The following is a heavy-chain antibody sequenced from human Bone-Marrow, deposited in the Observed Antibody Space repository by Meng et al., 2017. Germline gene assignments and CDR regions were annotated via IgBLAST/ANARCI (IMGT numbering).Heavy chain of an antibody. J-gene: IGHJ3*01. V-gene: IGHV3-21*01. Sequence: GKSLKISCAASGFTFSTYNMNWVRQAPGKGLEWVSSISGGRSYIYYADSMRGRFTISRDNAKNSLYLQMNSLRAEDTAVYYCVRDVSGVNDAFDLWGLGTMVTVSS. CDR1: GFTFSTYN. D-gene: IGHD3-10*01. CDR2: ISGGRSYI. CDR3: VRDVSGVNDAFDL.